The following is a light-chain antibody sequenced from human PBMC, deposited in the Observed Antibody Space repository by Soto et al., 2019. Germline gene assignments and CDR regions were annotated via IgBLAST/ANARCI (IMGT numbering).Light chain of an antibody. CDR3: CSYAGRSTLVV. V-gene: IGLV2-23*01. CDR1: SSDVGSYNF. CDR2: EGS. J-gene: IGLJ2*01. Sequence: HSALTQPASVSGSPGQSITISCTGTSSDVGSYNFVSWYQQHPGKAPKLMIYEGSKRPSGVSNRFSGSKSGNTASLTISGLQAEDEADYYCCSYAGRSTLVVFGGGTKVTVL.